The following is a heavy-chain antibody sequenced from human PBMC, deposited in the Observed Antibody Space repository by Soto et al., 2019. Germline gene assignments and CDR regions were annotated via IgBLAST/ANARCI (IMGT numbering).Heavy chain of an antibody. CDR1: GGSISSYY. CDR2: IYYSGST. V-gene: IGHV4-59*01. J-gene: IGHJ6*02. CDR3: ASQSSSWYYYYGMDV. D-gene: IGHD6-13*01. Sequence: SQTLSLTCTVSGGSISSYYWSWIRQPPGKGLEWIGYIYYSGSTNYNPSLKSRVTISVDTSKNQFSLKLSSVTAADTAVYYCASQSSSWYYYYGMDVWGQGTPVTVSS.